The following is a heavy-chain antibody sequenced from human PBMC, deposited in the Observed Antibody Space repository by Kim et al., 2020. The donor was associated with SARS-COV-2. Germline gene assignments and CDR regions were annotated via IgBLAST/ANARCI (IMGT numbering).Heavy chain of an antibody. Sequence: SETLSLTCTVSGGSISSYYWSWIRQPPGKGLEWIGYIYYSGSTNYNPSLKSRVTISVDTSKNQFSLKLSSVTAADTAVYYCARVGIFGVVIWGWFDPWGQGTLVTVSS. CDR2: IYYSGST. D-gene: IGHD3-3*01. V-gene: IGHV4-59*13. CDR1: GGSISSYY. CDR3: ARVGIFGVVIWGWFDP. J-gene: IGHJ5*02.